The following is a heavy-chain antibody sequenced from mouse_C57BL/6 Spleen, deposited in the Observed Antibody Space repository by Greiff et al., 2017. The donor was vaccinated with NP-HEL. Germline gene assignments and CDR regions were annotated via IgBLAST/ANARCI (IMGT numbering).Heavy chain of an antibody. CDR1: GFTFSDYY. Sequence: EVKLMESEGGLVQPGSSMKLSCTASGFTFSDYYMAWVRQVPEKGLEWVANINYDGSSTYYLDSLKSRFIISRDNAKNILYLQMSSLKSEDTATYYCARGGDGYYPYWYFDVWGTGTTVTVSS. CDR3: ARGGDGYYPYWYFDV. D-gene: IGHD2-3*01. CDR2: INYDGSST. J-gene: IGHJ1*03. V-gene: IGHV5-16*01.